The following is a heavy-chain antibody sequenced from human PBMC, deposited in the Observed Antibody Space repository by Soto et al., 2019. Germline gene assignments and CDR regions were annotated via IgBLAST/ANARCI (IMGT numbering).Heavy chain of an antibody. CDR1: GGSISSGGYS. Sequence: SETLSLTCAVSGGSISSGGYSWSWIRQPPGKGLEWIGFISYSGSAYYNPSLKSRVTISVDTSKNQFSLNLRFVTAADTAVYYCATMGTPATGLYYFDYWGQGTLVTVSS. J-gene: IGHJ4*02. CDR2: ISYSGSA. V-gene: IGHV4-30-2*05. CDR3: ATMGTPATGLYYFDY. D-gene: IGHD2-15*01.